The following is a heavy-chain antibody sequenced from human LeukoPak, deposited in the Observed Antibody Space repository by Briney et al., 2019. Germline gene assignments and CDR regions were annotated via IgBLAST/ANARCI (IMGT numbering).Heavy chain of an antibody. Sequence: SETLSLTCTVSGGSISSYYWSWIRQPPGKGLEWIGYIYDRGSSYSNPSLQSRVTISKDRSKNQFSLKLSSVTAADTAVYYCARDMRFPTYDAFDIWGQGTMVTVSS. CDR1: GGSISSYY. V-gene: IGHV4-59*12. D-gene: IGHD2-21*01. J-gene: IGHJ3*02. CDR3: ARDMRFPTYDAFDI. CDR2: IYDRGSS.